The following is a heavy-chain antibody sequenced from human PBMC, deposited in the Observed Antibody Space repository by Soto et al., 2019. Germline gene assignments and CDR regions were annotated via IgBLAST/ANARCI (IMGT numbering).Heavy chain of an antibody. CDR3: ARGEGLSQALYYYYYYMDV. Sequence: GASVKASCTASGYTFTSYDINWVRQETGQGLEWMGWMNPNSGNTGYAQKFQGRVTMTRNTSISTAYMELSSLRSEDTAVYYCARGEGLSQALYYYYYYMDVWGKGTTVTVSS. V-gene: IGHV1-8*01. J-gene: IGHJ6*03. CDR1: GYTFTSYD. CDR2: MNPNSGNT.